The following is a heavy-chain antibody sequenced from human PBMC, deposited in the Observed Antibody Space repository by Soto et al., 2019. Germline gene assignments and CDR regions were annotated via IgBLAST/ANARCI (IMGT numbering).Heavy chain of an antibody. D-gene: IGHD3-10*01. V-gene: IGHV3-48*02. Sequence: PGGSLRLSCAASGFTFSSYSVNWVRQAPGKGLEWVSYISGGSKTIYYADSVKGRFTVSRDNAKNSQYLQMNSLTDEDTAVYYCAREDILGVRSFDYWGRGTLVTVSS. CDR3: AREDILGVRSFDY. CDR2: ISGGSKTI. CDR1: GFTFSSYS. J-gene: IGHJ4*02.